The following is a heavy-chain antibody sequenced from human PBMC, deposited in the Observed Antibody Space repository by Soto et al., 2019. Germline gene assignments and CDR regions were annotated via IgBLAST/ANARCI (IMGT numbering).Heavy chain of an antibody. CDR3: ARGVRNIPIISCSGYYGMDV. J-gene: IGHJ6*02. V-gene: IGHV3-53*04. CDR1: GFTVSSNY. CDR2: IYSGGST. D-gene: IGHD2-15*01. Sequence: EVQLVESGGGLVQPGGSLRLSCAASGFTVSSNYMSWVRQAPGKGLEWVSVIYSGGSTYYADSVKGRFTISRHNSKNTLYLQRHSLRAEDTAVDYCARGVRNIPIISCSGYYGMDVWGLGTTVTVSS.